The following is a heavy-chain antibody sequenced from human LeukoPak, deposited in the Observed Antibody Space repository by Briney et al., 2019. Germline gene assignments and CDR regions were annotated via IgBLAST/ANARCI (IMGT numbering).Heavy chain of an antibody. CDR1: GYTFTSYG. CDR2: ISAYNGNT. CDR3: ARVGLTIFGVVIIEGGDY. Sequence: GASVKVSCKASGYTFTSYGISWVRQATGQGLEWMGWISAYNGNTNYAQKLQGRVTMTTDTSTSTAYMELRSLRSDDTAVYYCARVGLTIFGVVIIEGGDYWGQGTLVTVSS. V-gene: IGHV1-18*01. J-gene: IGHJ4*02. D-gene: IGHD3-3*01.